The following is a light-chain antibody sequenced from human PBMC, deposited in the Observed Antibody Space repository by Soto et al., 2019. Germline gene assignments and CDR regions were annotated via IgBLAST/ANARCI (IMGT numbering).Light chain of an antibody. V-gene: IGLV2-11*01. J-gene: IGLJ3*02. CDR3: SSYAGSYTGV. CDR1: SSDVGGYNY. CDR2: DVS. Sequence: QSALTQPRSVSGSPGQSVTISCTGTSSDVGGYNYVSWYQQHPGKAPKLMIYDVSQRPSGVPDRFSGSKSGNTASLTISGLQAEDEADYFCSSYAGSYTGVFGGGTKLTVL.